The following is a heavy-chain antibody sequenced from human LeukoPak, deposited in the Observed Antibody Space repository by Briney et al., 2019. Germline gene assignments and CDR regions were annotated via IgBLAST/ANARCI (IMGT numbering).Heavy chain of an antibody. CDR3: ARGFRHSHYDFWSGYYEPYYFDY. J-gene: IGHJ4*02. CDR2: IKQDGSEK. CDR1: GFTFSSYW. D-gene: IGHD3-3*01. Sequence: PGGSLRLSCAASGFTFSSYWMSWVRQAPGKGLEWVANIKQDGSEKYYVDSVKGRFTISRGNAKNSLYLQMNSLRAEDTAVYYCARGFRHSHYDFWSGYYEPYYFDYWGQGTLVTVSS. V-gene: IGHV3-7*01.